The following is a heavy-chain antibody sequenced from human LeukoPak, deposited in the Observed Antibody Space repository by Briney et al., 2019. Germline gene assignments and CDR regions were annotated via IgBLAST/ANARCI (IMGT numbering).Heavy chain of an antibody. V-gene: IGHV4-4*09. CDR2: ICNIGGT. D-gene: IGHD6-19*01. CDR3: AKTGRPNNSGWYRWFDP. CDR1: GDSISTYY. J-gene: IGHJ5*02. Sequence: SDTLSLTCTVSGDSISTYYWSWIRQPPGKGLEWIGCICNIGGTNYNPSLKSRVTISGDTSKNPFSLNLGSVTAADTAVYYCAKTGRPNNSGWYRWFDPWGQGTLVPVSS.